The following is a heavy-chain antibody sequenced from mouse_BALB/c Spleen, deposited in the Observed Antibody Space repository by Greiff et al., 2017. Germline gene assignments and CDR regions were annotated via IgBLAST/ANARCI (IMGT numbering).Heavy chain of an antibody. J-gene: IGHJ4*01. CDR1: GFTFSSYT. CDR2: ISNGGGST. Sequence: EVKVVESGGGLVQPGGSLKLSCAASGFTFSSYTMSWVRQTPEKRLEWVAYISNGGGSTYYPDTVKGRFTISRDNAKNTLYLQMSSLKSEDTAMYYCARHAYYGNLYAMDYWGQGTSVTVSS. D-gene: IGHD2-10*01. V-gene: IGHV5-12-2*01. CDR3: ARHAYYGNLYAMDY.